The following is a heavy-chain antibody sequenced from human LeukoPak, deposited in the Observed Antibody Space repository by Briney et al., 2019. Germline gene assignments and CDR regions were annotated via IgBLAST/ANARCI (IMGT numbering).Heavy chain of an antibody. D-gene: IGHD1-26*01. J-gene: IGHJ4*02. V-gene: IGHV3-23*01. CDR1: GFTFTSYA. CDR3: ARDRVGATDYFDY. CDR2: ISGIGEST. Sequence: PGGSLRLSCAASGFTFTSYAMSWVRQAPGKGLEWVSVISGIGESTQYADSVKGRFTISRDNSKNTLYLQMNSLRAEDTAVYYCARDRVGATDYFDYWGQGTLVTVSS.